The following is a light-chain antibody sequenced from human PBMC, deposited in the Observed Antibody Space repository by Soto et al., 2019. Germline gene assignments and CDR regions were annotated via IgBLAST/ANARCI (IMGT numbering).Light chain of an antibody. J-gene: IGKJ4*01. Sequence: DIVMTQSPDSLAVSLGERATINCKSSQSVLYSSNNKNYLAWYQQKPGQPPKLLIYWASTRESGAPDRFSGSGSGTDFTLTISSLQAEDVAVYYCQQYYSTPVLTFGGGTKVEIK. CDR2: WAS. CDR3: QQYYSTPVLT. V-gene: IGKV4-1*01. CDR1: QSVLYSSNNKNY.